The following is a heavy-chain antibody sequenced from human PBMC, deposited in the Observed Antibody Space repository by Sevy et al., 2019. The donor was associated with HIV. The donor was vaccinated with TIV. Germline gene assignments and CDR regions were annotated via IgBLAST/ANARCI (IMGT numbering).Heavy chain of an antibody. J-gene: IGHJ6*02. Sequence: GGSLRLSCAASGFTFSSYWMSWVRQAPGKGLEWVANIKQDGSEKYYVDSVKGRFTISRDNAKNSLYLQMNSLRAEDTAGYYCARDRVQLWLREVDDYGMDVWGQGTTVTVSS. CDR2: IKQDGSEK. CDR1: GFTFSSYW. V-gene: IGHV3-7*01. CDR3: ARDRVQLWLREVDDYGMDV. D-gene: IGHD5-18*01.